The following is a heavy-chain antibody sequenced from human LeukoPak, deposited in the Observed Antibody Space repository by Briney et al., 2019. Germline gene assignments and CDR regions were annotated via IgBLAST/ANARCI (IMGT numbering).Heavy chain of an antibody. Sequence: GGSLRLSCVASGFTFSNYAIHWVRRPPGKGQEWVAVMSTDGSLQYYANSVKGRFTISRDNYKSTRFLQMNSLGTADTAVYYCGRQVAPGQGLVYLWGQGTLVTVSS. J-gene: IGHJ5*02. CDR1: GFTFSNYA. D-gene: IGHD6-19*01. CDR3: GRQVAPGQGLVYL. CDR2: MSTDGSLQ. V-gene: IGHV3-30*01.